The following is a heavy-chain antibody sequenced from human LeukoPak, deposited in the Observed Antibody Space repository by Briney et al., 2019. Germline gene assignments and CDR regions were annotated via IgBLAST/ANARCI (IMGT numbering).Heavy chain of an antibody. V-gene: IGHV1-18*01. D-gene: IGHD4-17*01. CDR1: GYTFTSYG. CDR3: ARDLTLYGDYVNWFDP. Sequence: ASVKVSRKASGYTFTSYGISWVRQAPGQGLEWMGWISAYNGNTNYAQKLQGRVTMTTDTSTSTAYMELRSLRSDDTAVYYCARDLTLYGDYVNWFDPWGQGTLVTVSS. J-gene: IGHJ5*02. CDR2: ISAYNGNT.